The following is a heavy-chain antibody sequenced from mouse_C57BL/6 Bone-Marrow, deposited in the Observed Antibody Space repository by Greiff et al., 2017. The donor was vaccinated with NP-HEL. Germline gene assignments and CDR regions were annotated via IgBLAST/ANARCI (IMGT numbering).Heavy chain of an antibody. J-gene: IGHJ2*01. D-gene: IGHD2-3*01. CDR1: GYTFTSYW. CDR2: IDPSDSYT. V-gene: IGHV1-69*01. CDR3: ASRWLLQGVDY. Sequence: LQPGAELVMPGASVKLSCKASGYTFTSYWMHWVKQRPGQGLEWIGEIDPSDSYTNYNQKFKGKSTLTVDKSSSTAYMQLSSLTSEDSAVYYCASRWLLQGVDYWGQGTTLTVSS.